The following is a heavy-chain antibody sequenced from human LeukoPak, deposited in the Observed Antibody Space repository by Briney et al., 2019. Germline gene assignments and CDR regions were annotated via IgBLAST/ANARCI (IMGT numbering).Heavy chain of an antibody. CDR1: GGSISSGDYY. V-gene: IGHV4-30-4*01. CDR2: IYYSGST. CDR3: ARAHYGSGSYYPITRFDP. D-gene: IGHD3-10*01. Sequence: NPSETLSLTCTASGGSISSGDYYWSWIRQPPGKGLEWIGYIYYSGSTYYNPSLKSRVTISVDTSKNQFSLKLSSATAADTAVYYCARAHYGSGSYYPITRFDPWGQGTLVTVSS. J-gene: IGHJ5*02.